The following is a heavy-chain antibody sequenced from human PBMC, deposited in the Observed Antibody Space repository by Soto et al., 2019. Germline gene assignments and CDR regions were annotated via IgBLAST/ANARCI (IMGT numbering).Heavy chain of an antibody. CDR3: AREERNDAFDI. V-gene: IGHV3-48*03. CDR1: GFTFGSYE. J-gene: IGHJ3*02. D-gene: IGHD1-1*01. CDR2: ISSSGSSI. Sequence: PGGSLRLSCAASGFTFGSYEMNWVRQAPGKGLDWVSYISSSGSSIYYEDSVKGRFTISRDNAKNSLYLQMNSLRAEDTAVYYCAREERNDAFDIWGQGTMVTVSS.